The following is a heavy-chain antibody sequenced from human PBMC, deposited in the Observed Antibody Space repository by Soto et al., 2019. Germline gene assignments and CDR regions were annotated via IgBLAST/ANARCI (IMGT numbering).Heavy chain of an antibody. CDR1: GGSISSYD. CDR3: ARGQFPLISGSYYKLWFEP. D-gene: IGHD3-10*01. CDR2: IYYSGST. V-gene: IGHV4-59*12. Sequence: PSETLSLTCTVSGGSISSYDWSWIRQPPGKGLEWMGYIYYSGSTNYNPSLKSRVTISVDTSKNQFSLKLRSVTAAEKAVYYCARGQFPLISGSYYKLWFEPWGQGTLVTVSS. J-gene: IGHJ5*02.